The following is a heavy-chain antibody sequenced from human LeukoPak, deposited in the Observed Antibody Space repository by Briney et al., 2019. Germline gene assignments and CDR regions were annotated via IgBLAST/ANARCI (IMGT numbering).Heavy chain of an antibody. V-gene: IGHV1-69*06. D-gene: IGHD2-2*01. Sequence: ASVKVSCKASGYTFTSYYMHWVRQAPGQGLEWMGGIIPIFGTANYAQKFQGRVTITADKSTSTAYMELSSLRSEDTAVYYCARDGARYCSRTSCYFFNWGQGTLVTVSS. CDR1: GYTFTSYY. J-gene: IGHJ4*02. CDR2: IIPIFGTA. CDR3: ARDGARYCSRTSCYFFN.